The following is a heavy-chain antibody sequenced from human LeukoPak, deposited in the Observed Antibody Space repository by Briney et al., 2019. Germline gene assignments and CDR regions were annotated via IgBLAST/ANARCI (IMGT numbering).Heavy chain of an antibody. CDR2: IYADETT. V-gene: IGHV4-4*07. J-gene: IGHJ4*02. CDR3: ARDAKYYYGSRTYFFFEY. CDR1: GGSFSTYY. D-gene: IGHD3-10*01. Sequence: SETLSLTCTVSGGSFSTYYWSWIRQPAGKGLEWMGHIYADETTDYNPSLKSRVTISIDTSKNQFSLKLSSVTAADTAVYYCARDAKYYYGSRTYFFFEYWGQGTLLSVSS.